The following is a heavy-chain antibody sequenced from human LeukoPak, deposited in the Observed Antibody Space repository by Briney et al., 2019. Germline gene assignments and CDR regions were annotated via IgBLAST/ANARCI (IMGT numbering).Heavy chain of an antibody. J-gene: IGHJ5*02. Sequence: GGSLRLSCAAPGFTFSSYSMNWVRQAPGKGLEWVSYISSSSSTIYYADSVKGRFTISRDNAKNSLYLQMNSLRAEDTAVYYCARGGRVVPAAANWFDPWGQGTLVTVSS. D-gene: IGHD2-2*01. CDR3: ARGGRVVPAAANWFDP. V-gene: IGHV3-48*01. CDR1: GFTFSSYS. CDR2: ISSSSSTI.